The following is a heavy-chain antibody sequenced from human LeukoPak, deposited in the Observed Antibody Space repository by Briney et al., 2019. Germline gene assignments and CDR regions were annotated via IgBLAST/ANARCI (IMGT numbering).Heavy chain of an antibody. CDR1: GDSISSSSYY. V-gene: IGHV4-39*07. J-gene: IGHJ4*02. CDR2: IFYSGST. CDR3: KNGSGY. D-gene: IGHD3-10*01. Sequence: SETLSLTCTVSGDSISSSSYYWGWIRQPPGKGLEWIGTIFYSGSTNYNPSLKSRVTISVDKSKNQFSLKLSSVTAADTAVYYCKNGSGYWGQGTLVTVSS.